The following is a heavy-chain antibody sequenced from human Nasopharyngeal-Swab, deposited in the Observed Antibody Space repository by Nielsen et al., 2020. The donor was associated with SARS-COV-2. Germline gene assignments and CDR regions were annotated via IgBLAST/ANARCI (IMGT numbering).Heavy chain of an antibody. CDR3: ARDASSSPGGYYFDY. CDR1: GGTFSSYA. D-gene: IGHD6-6*01. Sequence: SSVNVSCKASGGTFSSYAISWVRQAPGQGLEWMGGIIPIFGTANYAQKFQGRVTITADKSTSTAYMELSSLRSEDTAVYYCARDASSSPGGYYFDYWGQGTLVTVSS. J-gene: IGHJ4*02. CDR2: IIPIFGTA. V-gene: IGHV1-69*06.